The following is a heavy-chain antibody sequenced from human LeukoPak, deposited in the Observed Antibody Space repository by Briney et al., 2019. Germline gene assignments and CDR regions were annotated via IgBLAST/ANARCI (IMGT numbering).Heavy chain of an antibody. Sequence: SETLSLTCTVSGGSISSYYWSWIRQPPGKGLEWIGYIYYSGSTYYNPSLKSRVTISVDTSKNQFSLKLSSVTAADTAVYYCARMSVTKYYYYYGMDVWGQGTTVTVSS. J-gene: IGHJ6*02. CDR2: IYYSGST. D-gene: IGHD4-17*01. CDR3: ARMSVTKYYYYYGMDV. CDR1: GGSISSYY. V-gene: IGHV4-59*12.